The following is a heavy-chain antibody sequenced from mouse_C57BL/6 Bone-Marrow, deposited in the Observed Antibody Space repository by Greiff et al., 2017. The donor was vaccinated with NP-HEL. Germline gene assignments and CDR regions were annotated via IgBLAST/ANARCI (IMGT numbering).Heavy chain of an antibody. J-gene: IGHJ1*03. CDR1: GFSLTSYG. V-gene: IGHV2-5*01. CDR2: IWRGGST. CDR3: APFYYYGSSHRLYFGV. Sequence: QVQLQQSGPGLVQPSQSLSITCTVSGFSLTSYGVHWVRQSPGKGLEWLGVIWRGGSTDYNAAFMSRLSITKDNSKSQVFFKMNSLQADDTAIYYCAPFYYYGSSHRLYFGVWGTGTTVTVAS. D-gene: IGHD1-1*01.